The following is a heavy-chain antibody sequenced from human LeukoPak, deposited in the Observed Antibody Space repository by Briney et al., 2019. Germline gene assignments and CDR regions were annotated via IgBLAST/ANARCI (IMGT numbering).Heavy chain of an antibody. D-gene: IGHD3-10*01. J-gene: IGHJ4*02. Sequence: GGSLRLSCAASGFTFDDYAMHWVRQAPGKGLEWVSGISWNSGSIGYADSVKGRFTISRDNAKNSLYLQMNSLRAEDTALYYCAKDILGHYYGSGSYDFDYWGQGTLVTVSS. CDR2: ISWNSGSI. V-gene: IGHV3-9*01. CDR1: GFTFDDYA. CDR3: AKDILGHYYGSGSYDFDY.